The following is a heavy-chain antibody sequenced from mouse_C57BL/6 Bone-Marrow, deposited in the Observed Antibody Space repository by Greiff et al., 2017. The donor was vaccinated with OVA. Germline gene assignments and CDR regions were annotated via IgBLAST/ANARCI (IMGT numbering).Heavy chain of an antibody. CDR2: IRLKSDNYAT. J-gene: IGHJ4*01. V-gene: IGHV6-3*01. CDR3: TGTTVGGGYAMDY. Sequence: EVQRVESGGGLVQPGGSLKLSCVASGFTFSNYWMNWVRQSPEKGLEWVAQIRLKSDNYATHYAESVKGRFTISRDDSKSSVYLQMNNLRAEDTGIYYCTGTTVGGGYAMDYWGQGTSVTVSS. CDR1: GFTFSNYW. D-gene: IGHD1-1*01.